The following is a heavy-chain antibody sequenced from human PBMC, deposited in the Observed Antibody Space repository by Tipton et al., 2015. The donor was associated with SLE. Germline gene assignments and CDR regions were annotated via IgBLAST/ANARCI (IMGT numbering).Heavy chain of an antibody. CDR3: AKDGTDCGGDCYYDWHFDL. CDR1: GFTFGSYA. V-gene: IGHV3-23*03. J-gene: IGHJ2*01. D-gene: IGHD2-21*01. Sequence: SLRLSCAASGFTFGSYAMSWVRQAPGKGLEWVSVIYSGGSRTYYADSVKGRFTISRENSKNTLYLQMHSLRAEDTAVYYCAKDGTDCGGDCYYDWHFDLWGLGTLVTVSS. CDR2: IYSGGSRT.